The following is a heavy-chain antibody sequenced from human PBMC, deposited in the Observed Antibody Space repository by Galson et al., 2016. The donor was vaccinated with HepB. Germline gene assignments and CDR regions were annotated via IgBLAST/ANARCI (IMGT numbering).Heavy chain of an antibody. D-gene: IGHD2-15*01. V-gene: IGHV4-59*08. CDR1: GGPITNNYY. CDR3: ASGYCSGGSCYQVSAAFDI. Sequence: LSLTCTVSGGPITNNYYWAWIRQSPGKGLEWIGYIYYSGRTTYNPSLKSRVTISVDTSKNQFSLKLSSVTAADTAVYYCASGYCSGGSCYQVSAAFDIWGQGTMVTVSS. CDR2: IYYSGRT. J-gene: IGHJ3*02.